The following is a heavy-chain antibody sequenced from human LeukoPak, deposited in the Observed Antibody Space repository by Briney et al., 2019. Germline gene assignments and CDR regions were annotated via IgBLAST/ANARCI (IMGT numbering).Heavy chain of an antibody. J-gene: IGHJ4*02. CDR2: ISWDGGST. CDR3: AKGQQWLQGGDYFDY. CDR1: GFTFSSYE. D-gene: IGHD6-19*01. Sequence: GGSLRLSCAASGFTFSSYEMNWVRQAPGKGLEWVSLISWDGGSTYYADSVKGRFTISRDNSKNSLYLQMNSLRTEDTALYYCAKGQQWLQGGDYFDYWGQGTLVTVSS. V-gene: IGHV3-43*02.